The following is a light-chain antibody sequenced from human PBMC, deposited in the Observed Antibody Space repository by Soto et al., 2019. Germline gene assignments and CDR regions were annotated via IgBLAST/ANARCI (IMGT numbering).Light chain of an antibody. CDR1: SSDVGDYNY. CDR2: EVS. J-gene: IGLJ3*02. CDR3: SSYVGNNNLE. Sequence: QSALTQPPSASGSPGQSVTISCTGASSDVGDYNYVSWYQQHPGKAPKLMIYEVSKRPSGVPDRFSGSKSGNTASLTVSGLQAEDEADYSCSSYVGNNNLEFGGGTKLTVL. V-gene: IGLV2-8*01.